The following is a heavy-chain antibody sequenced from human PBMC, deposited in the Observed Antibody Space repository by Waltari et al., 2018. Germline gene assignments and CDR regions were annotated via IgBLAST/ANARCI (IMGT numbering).Heavy chain of an antibody. CDR1: GFTFSRYA. CDR3: VKDEDDTSGYPS. Sequence: EVQLVESGGGLVQPGGSLGRSCSASGFTFSRYAMHWVRQAPGKGLEYVSAINSHGTKTYYADSVKGRFTISRDNSKNTLYLQMSSLRTEDTAVYYCVKDEDDTSGYPSWGQGTLVTVSS. V-gene: IGHV3-64D*06. CDR2: INSHGTKT. J-gene: IGHJ5*02. D-gene: IGHD3-22*01.